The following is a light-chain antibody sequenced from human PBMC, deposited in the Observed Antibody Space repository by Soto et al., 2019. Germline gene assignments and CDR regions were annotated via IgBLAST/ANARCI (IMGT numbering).Light chain of an antibody. CDR1: SPDFG. V-gene: IGLV2-14*01. CDR3: SSYSSTTTL. J-gene: IGLJ2*01. CDR2: EVS. Sequence: QSVLTQPASVSGSPGQSITISCSGISPDFGVSWYQHSPGKAPKLLIFEVSNRPSGISTRFSGSKSDNLAFLTISGLQSEDEGLYHCSSYSSTTTLFGGGTKLTVL.